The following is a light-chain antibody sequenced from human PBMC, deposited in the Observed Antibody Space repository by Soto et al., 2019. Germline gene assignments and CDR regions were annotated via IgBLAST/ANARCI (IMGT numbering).Light chain of an antibody. CDR2: SAS. CDR3: HQLNEYLLA. J-gene: IGKJ4*01. V-gene: IGKV1-9*01. CDR1: QAMNTY. Sequence: EIQLTQSPSFLSSFVGDTVTITCRASQAMNTYLAWYQQKPWKVPKLLIRSASTLQSGVPPRCSGGGSRTESTLSITTRQPDASGIYYCHQLNEYLLAFGGGTNVYLK.